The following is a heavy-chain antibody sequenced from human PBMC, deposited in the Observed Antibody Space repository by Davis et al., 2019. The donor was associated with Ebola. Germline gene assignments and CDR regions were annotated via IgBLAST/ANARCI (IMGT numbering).Heavy chain of an antibody. V-gene: IGHV3-48*01. CDR1: GFTFSSYS. J-gene: IGHJ6*02. CDR2: ISSSSSTI. Sequence: GESLKISCAASGFTFSSYSMNWVRQAPGKGLEWVSYISSSSSTIYYADSVKGRFTISRDNAKNSLYLQMNSLRAEDTAVYYCARVGGGSYYYYGMDVWGQGTTVTVAS. D-gene: IGHD3-16*01. CDR3: ARVGGGSYYYYGMDV.